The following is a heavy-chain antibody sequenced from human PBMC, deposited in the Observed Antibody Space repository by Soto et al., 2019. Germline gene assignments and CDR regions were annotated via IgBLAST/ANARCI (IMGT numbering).Heavy chain of an antibody. J-gene: IGHJ5*02. D-gene: IGHD3-16*01. CDR2: IYYSGST. V-gene: IGHV4-59*01. CDR3: ARDRDGGGWSDP. CDR1: GGSIISND. Sequence: PSETLSLTCTVSGGSIISNDLSWIRQPPGKGLEWIGYIYYSGSTNYNPSLKSRVTISVDTSKNQFSLKLTSVTAADTAVYYCARDRDGGGWSDPWGQGTLVTVSS.